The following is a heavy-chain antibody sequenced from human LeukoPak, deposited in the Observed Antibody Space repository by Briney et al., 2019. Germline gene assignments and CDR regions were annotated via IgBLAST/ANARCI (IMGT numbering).Heavy chain of an antibody. V-gene: IGHV3-21*01. D-gene: IGHD3-22*01. J-gene: IGHJ4*02. CDR3: ARDVYDSSGYYAIDY. CDR2: ISSSTYI. CDR1: GFTFSTYS. Sequence: GGSLRLSCAASGFTFSTYSLNWVRQAPGEGLEWVSSISSSTYIYYADSVKGRFTISRDNAKNSLYLQMNSLRAEDTAVYYCARDVYDSSGYYAIDYWGQGTLVTVSS.